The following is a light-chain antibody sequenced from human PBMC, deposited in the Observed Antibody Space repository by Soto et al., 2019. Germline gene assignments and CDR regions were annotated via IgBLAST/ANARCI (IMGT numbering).Light chain of an antibody. CDR1: SSNIGSNY. CDR2: RND. CDR3: AAWDDNLNGVV. V-gene: IGLV1-47*01. J-gene: IGLJ2*01. Sequence: QSVLTQQPSTSGTPGQGVTISCSGSSSNIGSNYVYWYQQLPGTAPKVLIYRNDQRPSGVPDRFSGSKSGTSASLAISGLRSEDEADYYCAAWDDNLNGVVFGGGTKLTVL.